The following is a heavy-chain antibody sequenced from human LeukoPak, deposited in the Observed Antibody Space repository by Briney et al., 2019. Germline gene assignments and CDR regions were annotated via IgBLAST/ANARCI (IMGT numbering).Heavy chain of an antibody. J-gene: IGHJ4*02. V-gene: IGHV1-46*03. CDR1: GYTFTSYY. D-gene: IGHD3-9*01. CDR3: AVPNFDWLLKGPLVY. CDR2: ISPSGGST. Sequence: VASVKVSCKASGYTFTSYYMHWVRQAPGQGLEWMGIISPSGGSTSYAQKFQGRVTMTRDTSTSTVYMELSSLRSEDTAVYYCAVPNFDWLLKGPLVYWGQGTLVTVSS.